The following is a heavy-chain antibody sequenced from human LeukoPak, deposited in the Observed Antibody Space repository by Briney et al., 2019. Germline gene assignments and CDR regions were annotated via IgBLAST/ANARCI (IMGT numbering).Heavy chain of an antibody. V-gene: IGHV1-18*01. J-gene: IGHJ4*02. CDR3: SRDSSGYYYARGYGSYFDY. CDR2: SSGYNGNT. D-gene: IGHD3-22*01. Sequence: ASVKVSCKASGYTFTSYGISWVRQAPGQGLEWMGWSSGYNGNTNYAQKLQGRVTMTTDTSTSTAYMELRGLRSDDTAVYYCSRDSSGYYYARGYGSYFDYWGQGTLATVSS. CDR1: GYTFTSYG.